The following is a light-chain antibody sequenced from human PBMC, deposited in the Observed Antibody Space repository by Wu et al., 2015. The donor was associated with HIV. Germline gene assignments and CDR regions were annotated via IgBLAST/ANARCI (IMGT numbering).Light chain of an antibody. J-gene: IGKJ1*01. V-gene: IGKV3-15*01. Sequence: EIVMTQSPATLSVSPGERATLSCRASQSVSSNLAWYQQKPGQAPRLLIYGASTRATGIPARFSGSGSGTEFTLTISSMQSEDFAVYYCQQSVTFGQGTKVEIK. CDR3: QQSVT. CDR1: QSVSSN. CDR2: GAS.